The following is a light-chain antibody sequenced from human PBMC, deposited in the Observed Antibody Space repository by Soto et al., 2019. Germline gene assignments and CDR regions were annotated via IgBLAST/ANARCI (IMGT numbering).Light chain of an antibody. CDR3: HQYDDGPYT. CDR1: QSLNFNF. J-gene: IGKJ2*01. CDR2: AAS. V-gene: IGKV3-20*01. Sequence: EIVLTQSPGTLSLFPVERATVSCTASQSLNFNFLGWYQKKSGQAPRLLIYAASTRATGIPDRFSGSGSGIDFTLTISRLEPEDFAVYYCHQYDDGPYTFGQGTKVDIK.